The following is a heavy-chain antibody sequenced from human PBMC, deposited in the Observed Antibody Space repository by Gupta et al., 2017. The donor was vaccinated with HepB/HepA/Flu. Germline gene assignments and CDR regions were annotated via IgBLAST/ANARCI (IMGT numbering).Heavy chain of an antibody. CDR3: ARGSYESFGGIYYGMDV. J-gene: IGHJ6*02. V-gene: IGHV3-33*01. Sequence: QLVESGGGVVQPGRSLRRSCAASGFTFKSYAMHWVRQAPGKGLEWVAIIWYDGSKEYYADSVKGRFTISRDNSQNTLYLQMISLRADDTAVYYCARGSYESFGGIYYGMDVWGQGTTVSVS. CDR2: IWYDGSKE. CDR1: GFTFKSYA. D-gene: IGHD3-16*01.